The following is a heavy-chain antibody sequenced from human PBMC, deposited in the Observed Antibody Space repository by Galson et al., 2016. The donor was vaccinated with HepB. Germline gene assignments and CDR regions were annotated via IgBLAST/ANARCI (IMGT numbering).Heavy chain of an antibody. CDR3: ARGGRDTAMDYYYYGMDV. Sequence: SLRLSCAASGFTFSTYPMGWVRQAPGKGPEWVSGINAGGNNRYYSDSVKGRFAISRDNSKNTLYLQLDNLRGEDTAVYYCARGGRDTAMDYYYYGMDVWGQGTTVTVSS. D-gene: IGHD5-18*01. CDR2: INAGGNNR. CDR1: GFTFSTYP. V-gene: IGHV3-23*01. J-gene: IGHJ6*02.